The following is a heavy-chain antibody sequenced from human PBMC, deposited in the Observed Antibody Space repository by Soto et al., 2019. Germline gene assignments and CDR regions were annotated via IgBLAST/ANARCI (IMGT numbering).Heavy chain of an antibody. CDR2: IYHSGST. CDR3: ARNANDCGDYGRFDY. D-gene: IGHD4-17*01. Sequence: LSLTCAVSGGSISSGAYSWSWIRQPPGKGLEWIGYIYHSGSTYYNPSLKSRVTISVDRSKNQFSLKLSSVTAADTAVYYCARNANDCGDYGRFDYWGQGTLVTVSS. J-gene: IGHJ4*02. CDR1: GGSISSGAYS. V-gene: IGHV4-30-2*01.